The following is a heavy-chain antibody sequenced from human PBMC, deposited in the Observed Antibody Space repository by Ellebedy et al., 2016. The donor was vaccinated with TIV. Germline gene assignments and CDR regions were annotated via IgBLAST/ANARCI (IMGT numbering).Heavy chain of an antibody. CDR2: MYISGTT. CDR3: ARMDYTSSPFDV. D-gene: IGHD3-3*01. Sequence: SETLSLTXSVSGASISSGSHYWSWIWQPAGKGLEWIGRMYISGTTRYNPSLKSRVTMSIDSSKNQLSLLLTSVTAADTATFYCARMDYTSSPFDVWGQGTLVTVSS. J-gene: IGHJ4*02. V-gene: IGHV4-61*02. CDR1: GASISSGSHY.